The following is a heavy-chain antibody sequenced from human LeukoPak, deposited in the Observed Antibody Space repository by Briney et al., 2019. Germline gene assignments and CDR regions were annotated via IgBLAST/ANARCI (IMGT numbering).Heavy chain of an antibody. CDR1: GGSISSGGYS. CDR2: IYHSGST. CDR3: ARGSTYYYGSGSYGNWFDP. J-gene: IGHJ5*02. V-gene: IGHV4-30-2*01. D-gene: IGHD3-10*01. Sequence: PSETLSLTCVVSGGSISSGGYSWSWIRQPPGTGLEWIGYIYHSGSTYYNPSLKSRVTISVDRSKNQFSLKLSSVTAADTAVYYCARGSTYYYGSGSYGNWFDPWGQGTLVTVSS.